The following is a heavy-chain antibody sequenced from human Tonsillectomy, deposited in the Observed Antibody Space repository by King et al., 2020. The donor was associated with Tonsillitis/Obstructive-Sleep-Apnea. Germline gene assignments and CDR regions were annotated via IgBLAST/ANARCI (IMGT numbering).Heavy chain of an antibody. CDR2: IWSDGTDK. CDR3: ARDLDFCNGYYYYYYGMAV. Sequence: VQLVESGGGVVQPGRSLRLSCAASGFTFSSYGMYWVRQAPGKGLEWVAVIWSDGTDKYYADSVKGRFTISRDNSKKTLYLQMNSLRAEDTAVYYCARDLDFCNGYYYYYYGMAVWGQGTTVTVSS. D-gene: IGHD3-3*01. V-gene: IGHV3-33*01. CDR1: GFTFSSYG. J-gene: IGHJ6*02.